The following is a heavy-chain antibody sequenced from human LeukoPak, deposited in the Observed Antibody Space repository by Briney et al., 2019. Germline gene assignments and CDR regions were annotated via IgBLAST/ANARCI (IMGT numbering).Heavy chain of an antibody. V-gene: IGHV4-39*01. D-gene: IGHD2-15*01. CDR3: AKSQLLRQAEHCSGGRCYWPFWLDP. CDR2: IYFSGGT. Sequence: SETLSLTCTVSGDSISSSNCYWGWIRQPPGKGLEWIGSIYFSGGTYYNASLKSRVTISVDTSKNQFSLQLTSVTPDDTAVYYCAKSQLLRQAEHCSGGRCYWPFWLDPWGQGTLVTVSS. J-gene: IGHJ5*02. CDR1: GDSISSSNCY.